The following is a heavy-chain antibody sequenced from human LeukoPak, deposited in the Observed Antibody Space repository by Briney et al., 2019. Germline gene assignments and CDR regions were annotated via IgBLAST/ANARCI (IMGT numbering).Heavy chain of an antibody. J-gene: IGHJ6*02. Sequence: PTGGSLRLSCAASGFTFSSYGMHWVRQAPGKGLEWVAVISYDGSSEYYADSVKGRFTISRDNSKNTLYLQMNSLRAEDTAVYYCAKASTYGDYYYYYGMDVWGQGTTVTVSS. CDR3: AKASTYGDYYYYYGMDV. V-gene: IGHV3-30*18. CDR1: GFTFSSYG. CDR2: ISYDGSSE. D-gene: IGHD4-17*01.